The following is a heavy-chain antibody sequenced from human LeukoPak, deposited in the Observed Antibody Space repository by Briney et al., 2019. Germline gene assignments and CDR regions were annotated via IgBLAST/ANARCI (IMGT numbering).Heavy chain of an antibody. D-gene: IGHD3-22*01. CDR2: INHSGST. J-gene: IGHJ4*02. CDR1: GGSFSGYY. Sequence: PSETLSLTCAVYGGSFSGYYWSWIRQPPGKGLEWIGEINHSGSTNYNPSLKSRVTISVDTSKNQFSLKLGSVTAADTAVYYCARGNYETYDSSGYFDYWGQGTLVTVSS. V-gene: IGHV4-34*01. CDR3: ARGNYETYDSSGYFDY.